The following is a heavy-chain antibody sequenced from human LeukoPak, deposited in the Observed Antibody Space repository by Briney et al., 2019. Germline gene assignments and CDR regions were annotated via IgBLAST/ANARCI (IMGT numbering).Heavy chain of an antibody. J-gene: IGHJ4*02. Sequence: PGGSLRLSCAASGFTYSSYEMNWVRQAPGKGLEWVSSISSSSSYIYYADSVKGRFTISRDNAKNSLYLQMNSLRAEDTAVYYCARDRPFSGYDSGILRCDYWGQGTLVTVSS. V-gene: IGHV3-21*01. CDR2: ISSSSSYI. D-gene: IGHD5-12*01. CDR1: GFTYSSYE. CDR3: ARDRPFSGYDSGILRCDY.